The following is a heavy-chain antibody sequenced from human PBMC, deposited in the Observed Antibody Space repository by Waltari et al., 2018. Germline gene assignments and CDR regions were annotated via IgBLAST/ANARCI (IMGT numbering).Heavy chain of an antibody. Sequence: VQLVESGGGLVQPGRSLRLACTAPGFTLGDHAMRWFRQAPGKGLEWVGFIRSKAYGGTTEYAASVKGRFTISRDDSKSIAYLQMNSLKTEDTAVYYCTRGGRVGARAVDYWGQGTLVTVSS. V-gene: IGHV3-49*03. CDR2: IRSKAYGGTT. J-gene: IGHJ4*02. CDR1: GFTLGDHA. D-gene: IGHD1-26*01. CDR3: TRGGRVGARAVDY.